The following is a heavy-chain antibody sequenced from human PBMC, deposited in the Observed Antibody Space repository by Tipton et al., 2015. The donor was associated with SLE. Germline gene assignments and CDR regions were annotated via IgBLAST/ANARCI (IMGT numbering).Heavy chain of an antibody. CDR2: IYHSGST. CDR3: ARDIRRGHSGYDYHAFDI. CDR1: GCSISSGYY. Sequence: TLSLTCAVSGCSISSGYYWGRIRQPPGKGLEWIGSIYHSGSTYYNPSLKSRVTISVDTSKNQFSLKLSSVTAADTAVYYCARDIRRGHSGYDYHAFDIWGQGTMVTVSS. D-gene: IGHD5-12*01. J-gene: IGHJ3*02. V-gene: IGHV4-38-2*02.